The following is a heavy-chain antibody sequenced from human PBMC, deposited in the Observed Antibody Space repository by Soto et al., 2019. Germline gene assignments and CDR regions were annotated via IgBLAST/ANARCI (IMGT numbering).Heavy chain of an antibody. J-gene: IGHJ3*02. CDR2: IIPIFGTA. CDR3: ARRGQYSGELLVFGDFDI. V-gene: IGHV1-69*06. CDR1: GGTFSSYA. Sequence: QVQLGQSGAEVKKPGSSVKVSCKASGGTFSSYAISWVRQAPGQGLEWMGGIIPIFGTAYYAQKFQGIVTITADKSTSTGYMELSSLRSEDTAVYYCARRGQYSGELLVFGDFDIWGQGTMVTVSS. D-gene: IGHD1-26*01.